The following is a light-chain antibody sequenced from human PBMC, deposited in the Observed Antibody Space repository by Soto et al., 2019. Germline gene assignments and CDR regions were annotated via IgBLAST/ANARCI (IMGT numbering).Light chain of an antibody. CDR3: QQSYSTPPFT. Sequence: DIQMTQSPSSLSASVGDRVTITCRASQSISSYLNWYQQKPGKAPKLLIYAASSLQSGVPSRFSGSGSGTDFTLRISRGQPEDFATYYCQQSYSTPPFTFGPGTKVDIK. V-gene: IGKV1-39*01. CDR1: QSISSY. J-gene: IGKJ3*01. CDR2: AAS.